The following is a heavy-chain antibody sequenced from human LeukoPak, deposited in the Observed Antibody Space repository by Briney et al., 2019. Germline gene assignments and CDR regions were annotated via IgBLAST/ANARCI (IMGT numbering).Heavy chain of an antibody. CDR3: TTGSYYFDY. D-gene: IGHD1-26*01. Sequence: GGSLRLSCTTSGFTFSNAWMNWVNQPPGKGLEWVGHIISKTDGGTTDYAAPVKGRFTISRHDSKNTLYLQINSLKTEDTALYYCTTGSYYFDYWGQGTLVTVSS. J-gene: IGHJ4*02. CDR2: IISKTDGGTT. V-gene: IGHV3-15*01. CDR1: GFTFSNAW.